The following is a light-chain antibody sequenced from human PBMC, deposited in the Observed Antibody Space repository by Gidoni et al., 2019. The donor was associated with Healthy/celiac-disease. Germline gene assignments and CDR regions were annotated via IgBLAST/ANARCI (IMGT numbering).Light chain of an antibody. CDR1: SLRSYY. CDR3: NSRDSSGNHLV. J-gene: IGLJ3*02. CDR2: GKN. V-gene: IGLV3-19*01. Sequence: SSELTQDPAVSVVLGQTGRITCQGDSLRSYYASWYQQKPGQAPLLVIYGKNNRPSGIPDRFSGSSSGNTASLTITGAQAEDEADYYCNSRDSSGNHLVFGGGTKLTVL.